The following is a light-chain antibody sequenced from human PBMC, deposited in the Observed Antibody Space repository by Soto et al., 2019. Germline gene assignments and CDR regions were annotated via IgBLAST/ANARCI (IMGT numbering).Light chain of an antibody. CDR3: QQYGSSPIT. V-gene: IGKV3-20*01. J-gene: IGKJ5*01. Sequence: EILMTQSPATLSLSPGERATLSCISSQSVSSSYLAWYQQKPGQAPRLLIYGASSRATGIPDRFSGSGSGTDFTLTISRLEPEDFAVYYCQQYGSSPITFGQGTRLE. CDR1: QSVSSSY. CDR2: GAS.